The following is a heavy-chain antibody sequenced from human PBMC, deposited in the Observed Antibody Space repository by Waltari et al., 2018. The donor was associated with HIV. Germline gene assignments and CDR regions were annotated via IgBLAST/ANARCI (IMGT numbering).Heavy chain of an antibody. V-gene: IGHV3-53*01. D-gene: IGHD2-21*02. CDR1: GFSVSSSY. CDR3: ARGFGCGGDCYYFDY. CDR2: IYSGGST. J-gene: IGHJ4*02. Sequence: EVRLVESGGGLIQPGGYLRLPCAASGFSVSSSYLSWVRQAPGTGLEWVSVIYSGGSTYYADSVKGRFTISRDNSKNTLYLQMNSLRAEDTAVYYCARGFGCGGDCYYFDYWGQGTLVTVSS.